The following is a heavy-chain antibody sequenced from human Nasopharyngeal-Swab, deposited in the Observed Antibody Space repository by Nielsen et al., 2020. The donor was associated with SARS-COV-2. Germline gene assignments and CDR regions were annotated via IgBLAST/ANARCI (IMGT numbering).Heavy chain of an antibody. J-gene: IGHJ6*02. D-gene: IGHD3-3*01. Sequence: SCACFGFPFNNYNFNWVRQAPGKGLEWVSSISSSSSYIYYADSVKGRFTISRDNAKNSLYLQMNSLRAEDTAVYYCARDGLDYDFWSAYFMDVWGQGTTVTVSS. V-gene: IGHV3-21*01. CDR1: GFPFNNYN. CDR3: ARDGLDYDFWSAYFMDV. CDR2: ISSSSSYI.